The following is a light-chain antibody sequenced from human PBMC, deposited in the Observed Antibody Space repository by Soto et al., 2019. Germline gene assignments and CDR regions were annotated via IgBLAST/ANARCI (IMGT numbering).Light chain of an antibody. CDR3: EQYNSWLWT. Sequence: EIVLTQSPATLSVSPGEGATLSCRASQSVSSTLAWYQQKPGQAPRLLIYGASTMATGIPARLSGSGSVTEFNLIISSLQSEDSAVSYCEQYNSWLWTFGQGTKVEIK. V-gene: IGKV3-15*01. J-gene: IGKJ1*01. CDR1: QSVSST. CDR2: GAS.